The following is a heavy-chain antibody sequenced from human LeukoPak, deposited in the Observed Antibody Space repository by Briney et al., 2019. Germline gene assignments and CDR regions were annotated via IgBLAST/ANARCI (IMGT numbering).Heavy chain of an antibody. D-gene: IGHD3-10*01. V-gene: IGHV3-43*01. CDR2: ISWGSGST. CDR3: ATMAGANSTLGYHFYY. J-gene: IGHJ4*02. CDR1: GFNFDQYT. Sequence: PGRSLRLSCAASGFNFDQYTTHWVRRAPGKGLGWVSLISWGSGSTYYADSVKGRFTTSRDNNKNSLYQQISSLRTEDTALYHCATMAGANSTLGYHFYYWGQGNLVTVSS.